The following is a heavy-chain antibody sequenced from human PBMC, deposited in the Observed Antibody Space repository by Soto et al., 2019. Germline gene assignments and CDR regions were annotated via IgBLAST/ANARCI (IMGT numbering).Heavy chain of an antibody. V-gene: IGHV4-34*01. CDR1: GGSFSGYY. Sequence: QVQLQQWGAGLLKPSETLSLTCAVYGGSFSGYYWSWIRQPPGKGLEWIGEINHSGSTNYNPSLKSRVTISVDTSKNQFSLKLSSVTAADTAVYYCARDTPYYDILTGYLPDWYFDLWGRGTLVTVSS. J-gene: IGHJ2*01. CDR3: ARDTPYYDILTGYLPDWYFDL. CDR2: INHSGST. D-gene: IGHD3-9*01.